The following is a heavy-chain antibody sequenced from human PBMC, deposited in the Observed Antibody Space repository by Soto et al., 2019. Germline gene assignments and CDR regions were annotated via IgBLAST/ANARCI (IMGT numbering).Heavy chain of an antibody. Sequence: SGGSLRLSCAASGFTFDDYAMHWVRQAPGKGLEWVSGISWNSGRIGYADSVKGRFTISRDNAKNSLYLQMNSLRREDTAIYYCAKDTVRGSCSFYFDYGRQAAVLTVSS. V-gene: IGHV3-9*01. CDR2: ISWNSGRI. CDR1: GFTFDDYA. D-gene: IGHD6-25*01. CDR3: AKDTVRGSCSFYFDY. J-gene: IGHJ4*02.